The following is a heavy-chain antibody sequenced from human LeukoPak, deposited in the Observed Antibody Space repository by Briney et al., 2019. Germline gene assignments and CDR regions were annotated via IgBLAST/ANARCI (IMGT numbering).Heavy chain of an antibody. J-gene: IGHJ6*02. Sequence: GGSLRLSCVASGITFGSYAMRWVRQAPGEGLEWVSAISASGGSTYYADSVKGRFTISRDNSKNTLYLQINSLRDEDTAVYYCAKSVGGVYGDPTETWGQGTTVTVSS. D-gene: IGHD4-17*01. V-gene: IGHV3-23*01. CDR3: AKSVGGVYGDPTET. CDR1: GITFGSYA. CDR2: ISASGGST.